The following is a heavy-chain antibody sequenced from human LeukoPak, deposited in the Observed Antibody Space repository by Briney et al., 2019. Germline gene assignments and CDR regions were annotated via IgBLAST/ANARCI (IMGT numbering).Heavy chain of an antibody. CDR1: GFTFSSYA. J-gene: IGHJ4*02. CDR2: ISGSGGST. D-gene: IGHD3-22*01. Sequence: AGGSLRLSCAASGFTFSSYAMSWVRQAPGKGLEWVSAISGSGGSTYYADSVKGRFTISRDNSKNTLYLQMNSLRAEDTAVYYCATDSSGYRKFDYWGQGTLVTVSS. CDR3: ATDSSGYRKFDY. V-gene: IGHV3-23*01.